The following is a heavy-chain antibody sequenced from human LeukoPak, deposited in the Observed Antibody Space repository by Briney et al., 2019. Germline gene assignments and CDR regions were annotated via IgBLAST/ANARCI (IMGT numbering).Heavy chain of an antibody. Sequence: SETLSLTCTVSGGSISSGGYYWSWIRQHPGKGLEWIGYIYYSGSTNYNPSLKSRVTISVDTSKNQFSLKLSSVTAADTAVYYCARERVFDQGFAFDIWGQGTMVTVSS. D-gene: IGHD6-13*01. CDR3: ARERVFDQGFAFDI. V-gene: IGHV4-61*08. CDR2: IYYSGST. J-gene: IGHJ3*02. CDR1: GGSISSGGYY.